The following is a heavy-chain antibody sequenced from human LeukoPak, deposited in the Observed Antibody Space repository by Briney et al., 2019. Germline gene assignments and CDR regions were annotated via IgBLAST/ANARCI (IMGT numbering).Heavy chain of an antibody. Sequence: ASVKVSCKASGYTFTSYAMHWVRQAPGQRLEWMGWINAGNGNTKYSQKFQGRVTITRDTSASTAYMELSSLRSEDTAVYYCARDMDTIFGVSPTNWFDPWGQGTLVTVSS. CDR3: ARDMDTIFGVSPTNWFDP. V-gene: IGHV1-3*01. CDR1: GYTFTSYA. D-gene: IGHD3-3*01. J-gene: IGHJ5*02. CDR2: INAGNGNT.